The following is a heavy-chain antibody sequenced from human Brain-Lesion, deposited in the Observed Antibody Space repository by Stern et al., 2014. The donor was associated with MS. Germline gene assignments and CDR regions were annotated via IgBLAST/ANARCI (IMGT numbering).Heavy chain of an antibody. CDR2: IHHNTGGT. J-gene: IGHJ6*02. V-gene: IGHV1-2*02. D-gene: IGHD3-3*01. CDR3: ARDQRGITIFGVVTDYYYLGMDV. Sequence: MQLGESGAEVKKPGDSVKVSCKTSGYIFTGYYIHWVRQAPGQGLEGMEWIHHNTGGTKHAQKFQGRVTMSRDTSISTAYVELSSLTSDDTAVYYCARDQRGITIFGVVTDYYYLGMDVWGQGTTVTVSS. CDR1: GYIFTGYY.